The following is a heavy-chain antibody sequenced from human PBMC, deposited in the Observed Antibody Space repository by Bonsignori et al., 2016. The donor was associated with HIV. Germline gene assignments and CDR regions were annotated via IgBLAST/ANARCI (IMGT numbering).Heavy chain of an antibody. V-gene: IGHV1-8*01. CDR1: GYTFTSYD. J-gene: IGHJ3*01. D-gene: IGHD3/OR15-3a*01. Sequence: ASVKVSCKASGYTFTSYDINWVRQAPGHGPEWMGWMNPNSGSTGYSQKFWGRVTMSRNNSMGTAYMELNSLTDEDTAIYYCARELDGAATYYNFMDALDVWGQGTMVTVSS. CDR2: MNPNSGST. CDR3: ARELDGAATYYNFMDALDV.